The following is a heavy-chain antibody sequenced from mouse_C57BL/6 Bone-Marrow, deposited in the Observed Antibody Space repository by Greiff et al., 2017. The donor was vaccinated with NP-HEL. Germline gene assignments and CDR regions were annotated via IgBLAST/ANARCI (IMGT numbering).Heavy chain of an antibody. J-gene: IGHJ2*01. V-gene: IGHV1-61*01. CDR1: GYTFTSYW. CDR3: ALITTVVAHYFDY. D-gene: IGHD1-1*01. Sequence: QVQLQQSGAELVRPGSSVKLSCKASGYTFTSYWMDWVKQRPGQGLEWIGNIYPSDSETHYNQKFKDKATLTVDKSSSTAYMQLSSLTSEDSAVYYCALITTVVAHYFDYWGQGTTLTVSS. CDR2: IYPSDSET.